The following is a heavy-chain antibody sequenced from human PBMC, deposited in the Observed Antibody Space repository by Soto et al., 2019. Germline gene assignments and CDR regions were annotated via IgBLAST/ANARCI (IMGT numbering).Heavy chain of an antibody. CDR3: ARTVYYSDSSGYYAAKFDS. Sequence: QLQLQESGSGLVKPSQTLSLTCTVSGGSLSGGGYSWSWIRQPPGKGLEWIGYIYHTGSTYYNPSLKSRVTISVDRSKNQFSLKLSSVTAADTAVYYCARTVYYSDSSGYYAAKFDSWGQGTLVTVSS. D-gene: IGHD3-22*01. CDR2: IYHTGST. V-gene: IGHV4-30-2*01. CDR1: GGSLSGGGYS. J-gene: IGHJ4*02.